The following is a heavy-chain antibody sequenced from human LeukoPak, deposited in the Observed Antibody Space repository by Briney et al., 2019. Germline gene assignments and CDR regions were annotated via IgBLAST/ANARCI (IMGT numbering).Heavy chain of an antibody. V-gene: IGHV3-30*02. D-gene: IGHD2-2*01. CDR1: GFTFSSYG. Sequence: GGSLGLSCAASGFTFSSYGMHWVRQAPGKGLEWVAFIRYDGSNKYYADSMKGRFTISRDNSKNTLYLQMNSLRAEDTAVYYCAKALHRYCSSTSCYAGFDYWGQGTLVTVSS. CDR3: AKALHRYCSSTSCYAGFDY. CDR2: IRYDGSNK. J-gene: IGHJ4*02.